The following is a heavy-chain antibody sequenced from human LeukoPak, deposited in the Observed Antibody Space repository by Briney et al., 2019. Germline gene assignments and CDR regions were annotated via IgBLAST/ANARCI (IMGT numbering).Heavy chain of an antibody. Sequence: GGSLRLSCAASGFTFSSYGIHWVRQAPGKGLEWVAVISYDGSNKYNADSVKGRFTISRDNSKNTLYLQMNSLRAEDTAVYYCAKGSGLLRFLDYWGQGTLVTVSS. CDR3: AKGSGLLRFLDY. D-gene: IGHD3-3*01. CDR2: ISYDGSNK. CDR1: GFTFSSYG. J-gene: IGHJ4*02. V-gene: IGHV3-30*18.